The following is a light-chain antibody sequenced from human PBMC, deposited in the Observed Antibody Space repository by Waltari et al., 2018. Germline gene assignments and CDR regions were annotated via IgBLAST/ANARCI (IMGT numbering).Light chain of an antibody. J-gene: IGLJ2*01. CDR3: QSVDTSSRTFGEVV. Sequence: SYELTQPPSVSVSPGQTARIICSGDSLPKQYAYWSQQRPGQAPVLVIYKDSERPSGIPERFSGSSSGTTVTLTISGVQAEDEADYFCQSVDTSSRTFGEVVFGGVTKLTVL. CDR2: KDS. V-gene: IGLV3-25*03. CDR1: SLPKQY.